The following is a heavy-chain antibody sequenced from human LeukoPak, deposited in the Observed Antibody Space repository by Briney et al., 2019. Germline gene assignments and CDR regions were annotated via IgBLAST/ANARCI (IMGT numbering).Heavy chain of an antibody. V-gene: IGHV3-74*01. D-gene: IGHD4/OR15-4a*01. J-gene: IGHJ3*02. CDR1: GFTFSNYW. CDR2: INSDGSST. Sequence: GGSLRLSCTASGFTFSNYWMHWVRQAPGKGLVWVSRINSDGSSTTYADSVKGRFTISRDNAKNTLYLQMNSLRAEDTAVYYCVKESGFMVAPNSAFDIWGQGTMVTVSS. CDR3: VKESGFMVAPNSAFDI.